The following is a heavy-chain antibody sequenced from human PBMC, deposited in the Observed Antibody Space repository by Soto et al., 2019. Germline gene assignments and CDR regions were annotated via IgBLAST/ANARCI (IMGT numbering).Heavy chain of an antibody. CDR2: ISAYNGNT. CDR3: ARVGEVAAAGPAGMDV. Sequence: ASVKVSCKASGYTFTSYGISWVRQAPGQGLERMGWISAYNGNTNYAQKLQGRVTMTTDTSTSTAYMELRSLRSDDTAVYYCARVGEVAAAGPAGMDVWGQGTTVTVSS. J-gene: IGHJ6*02. CDR1: GYTFTSYG. D-gene: IGHD6-13*01. V-gene: IGHV1-18*01.